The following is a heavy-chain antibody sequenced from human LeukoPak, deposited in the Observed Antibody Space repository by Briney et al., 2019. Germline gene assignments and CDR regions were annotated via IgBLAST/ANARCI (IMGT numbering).Heavy chain of an antibody. V-gene: IGHV1-69*06. CDR1: GGTFSSYA. Sequence: SVKVSCKASGGTFSSYAISWVRQAPGQGLEWMGGIIPIFGTANYAQKFQGRVTITADKSTSTAYMELRSLRSDDTAVYYCARAGKHLVWDYWGQGTLVTVSS. CDR2: IIPIFGTA. CDR3: ARAGKHLVWDY. J-gene: IGHJ4*02. D-gene: IGHD3-3*01.